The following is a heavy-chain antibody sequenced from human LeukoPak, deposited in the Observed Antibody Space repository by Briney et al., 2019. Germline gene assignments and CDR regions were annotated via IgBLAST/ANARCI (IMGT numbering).Heavy chain of an antibody. CDR2: IRESGGST. V-gene: IGHV3-23*01. D-gene: IGHD1-7*01. J-gene: IGHJ3*02. CDR1: GFGSSNYA. CDR3: AKDRRGNWNYVGAFDI. Sequence: GGSLRLSCATSGFGSSNYAMSWVRQAPGEGLEWVSAIRESGGSTYYADSVKGRFTISRDNSKNTLYLQMNSLRAEDTAVYYCAKDRRGNWNYVGAFDIWGQGTMVTVSS.